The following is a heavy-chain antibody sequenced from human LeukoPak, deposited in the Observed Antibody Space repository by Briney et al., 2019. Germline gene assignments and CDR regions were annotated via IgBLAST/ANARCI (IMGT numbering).Heavy chain of an antibody. CDR1: GFPFSGSG. V-gene: IGHV3-33*06. Sequence: GGSLRLSCAASGFPFSGSGMHWVRQAPGKGLEWVAVIWYDGSHQYYADSVKGRFTISRDNSKNTLDLQMNSLRVEDTAAYFCAKDKDTPATAQPQRGYFESWGQGTLVTVSS. CDR3: AKDKDTPATAQPQRGYFES. CDR2: IWYDGSHQ. D-gene: IGHD2-15*01. J-gene: IGHJ4*02.